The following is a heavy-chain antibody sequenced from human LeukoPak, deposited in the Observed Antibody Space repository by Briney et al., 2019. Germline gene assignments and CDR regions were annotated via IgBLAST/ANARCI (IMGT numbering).Heavy chain of an antibody. J-gene: IGHJ5*02. CDR3: ARGVAVGGKRFDP. CDR1: GGSISGYW. V-gene: IGHV4-34*11. CDR2: VYYSGYMFDRGRP. D-gene: IGHD4-23*01. Sequence: SETLSLTCTVSGGSISGYWWSWLRQPPGKELKGIGYVYYSGYMFDRGRPYYNPSVKSRVTISVDMSENRISLKVNSVTAADTAVYYCARGVAVGGKRFDPWGQGTLVTVSS.